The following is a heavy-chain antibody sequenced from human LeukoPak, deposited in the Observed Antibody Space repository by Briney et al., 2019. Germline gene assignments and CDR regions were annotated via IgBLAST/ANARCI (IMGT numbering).Heavy chain of an antibody. Sequence: GGSLRLSCAASGFTFSSYWMSWVRQALGKGLEWVANIKQDGSEKYYVDSVKGRFTISRDTSKSTLYLQMNSLGAEDTAVYYCVKEQGSGSYRTADYWGQGTLVTVSS. V-gene: IGHV3-7*01. CDR2: IKQDGSEK. D-gene: IGHD3-10*01. CDR3: VKEQGSGSYRTADY. J-gene: IGHJ4*02. CDR1: GFTFSSYW.